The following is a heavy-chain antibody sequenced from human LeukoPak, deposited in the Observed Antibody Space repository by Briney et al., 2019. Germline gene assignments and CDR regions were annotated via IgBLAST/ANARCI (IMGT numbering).Heavy chain of an antibody. J-gene: IGHJ6*02. V-gene: IGHV3-43*02. CDR3: ARDTEGYIYGYYYYGMDV. D-gene: IGHD5-18*01. CDR2: ISGDSHST. CDR1: GFTFSGSA. Sequence: GGSLKLSCAASGFTFSGSAIHWVRQAPGKGLEWVSLISGDSHSTFYADSVKGRFTISRDNSKNSLYLQMNSLRNDDTALYYCARDTEGYIYGYYYYGMDVWGQGTTVTVSS.